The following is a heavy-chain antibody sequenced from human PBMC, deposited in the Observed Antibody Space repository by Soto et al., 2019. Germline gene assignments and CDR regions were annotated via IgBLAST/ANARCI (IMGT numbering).Heavy chain of an antibody. D-gene: IGHD5-12*01. V-gene: IGHV4-59*01. CDR1: GGSISSYY. Sequence: SETRSLTCTVSGGSISSYYWSWIRQPPGKGLEWIGYVYYSGSTNYNPSLQSRVTMSVDTSKNQFSLKLSSGTAADTAVYYCARVRYRGYDNYGMDVCGQGTTVTVSS. CDR3: ARVRYRGYDNYGMDV. J-gene: IGHJ6*02. CDR2: VYYSGST.